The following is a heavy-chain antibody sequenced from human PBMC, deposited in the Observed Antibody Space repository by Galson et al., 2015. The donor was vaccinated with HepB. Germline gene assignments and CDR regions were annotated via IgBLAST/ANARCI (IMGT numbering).Heavy chain of an antibody. CDR2: ISSRSSYI. J-gene: IGHJ6*02. CDR1: EFSFSDYS. CDR3: ARGASAMFRGLIGMDV. Sequence: SLRLSCAASEFSFSDYSMNWVRRAPGKGLEWVSSISSRSSYIYYADSVRGRFTVSRDNAENSLYLQMNSLRAEDTAVYYCARGASAMFRGLIGMDVWGQGTTVTVSS. V-gene: IGHV3-21*01. D-gene: IGHD3-10*01.